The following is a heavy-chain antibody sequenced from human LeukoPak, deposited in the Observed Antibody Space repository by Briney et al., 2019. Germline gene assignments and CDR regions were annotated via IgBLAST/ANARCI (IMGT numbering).Heavy chain of an antibody. V-gene: IGHV1-18*01. Sequence: ASVKVPCKASGYTFTSYGISWVRQAPGQGLEWMGWISAYNGNTNYAQKLQGRVTMTTDTSTSTAYMELRSLRSDDTAVYYCARSARLRYFDWLYFDYWGQGTLVTVSS. D-gene: IGHD3-9*01. CDR3: ARSARLRYFDWLYFDY. CDR1: GYTFTSYG. CDR2: ISAYNGNT. J-gene: IGHJ4*02.